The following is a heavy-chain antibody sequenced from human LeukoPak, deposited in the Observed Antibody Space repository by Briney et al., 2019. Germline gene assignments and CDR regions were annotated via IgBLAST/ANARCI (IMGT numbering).Heavy chain of an antibody. CDR3: ARQGHYYDSSGYYYPYTDY. D-gene: IGHD3-22*01. V-gene: IGHV1-46*01. J-gene: IGHJ4*02. Sequence: ASVKVSCKASGYTFTSYYMHWVRQAPGQGLEWMGIINPSGGSTSYAQKFQGRVTMTRDTSTSTVYMELSSLRSEDTAVYYCARQGHYYDSSGYYYPYTDYWGQGTLVTVSS. CDR2: INPSGGST. CDR1: GYTFTSYY.